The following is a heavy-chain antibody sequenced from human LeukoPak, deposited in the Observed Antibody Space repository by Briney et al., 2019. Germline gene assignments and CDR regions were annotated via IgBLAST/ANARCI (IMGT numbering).Heavy chain of an antibody. J-gene: IGHJ4*02. CDR1: GFTFSSYE. D-gene: IGHD3-10*01. CDR2: ISSSGSTR. V-gene: IGHV3-48*03. Sequence: PGRSLRLSYAPFGFTFSSYEMNWVSQEPGDGLEWVSYISSSGSTRYYADSVKGRLTISRVNVENSLYLQMNSLRAEDTAVYYCARDLYGSGMFFDYWGQGTLVTVSS. CDR3: ARDLYGSGMFFDY.